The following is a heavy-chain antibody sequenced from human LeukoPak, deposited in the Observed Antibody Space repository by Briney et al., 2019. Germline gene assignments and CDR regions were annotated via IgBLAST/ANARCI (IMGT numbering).Heavy chain of an antibody. CDR2: IYNSGST. Sequence: PSETLSLTCTVSGGSLSSYYWSWIRQPPGKGLEWIGYIYNSGSTNYDPSLKSRVTISVDTSKNQFSLKLSSVTAADTAVYYCARGLMMAVAGRGEFHYWGQGTLVTVSS. J-gene: IGHJ4*02. CDR3: ARGLMMAVAGRGEFHY. D-gene: IGHD6-13*01. CDR1: GGSLSSYY. V-gene: IGHV4-59*01.